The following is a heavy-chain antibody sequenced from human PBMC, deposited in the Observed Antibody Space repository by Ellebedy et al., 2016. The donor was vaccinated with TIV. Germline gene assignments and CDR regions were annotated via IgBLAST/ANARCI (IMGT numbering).Heavy chain of an antibody. CDR3: ARDREVSGSYYGY. V-gene: IGHV3-21*01. J-gene: IGHJ4*02. CDR1: GFTFSSYS. CDR2: ISSSSSYI. D-gene: IGHD1-26*01. Sequence: GGSLRLXCAASGFTFSSYSMNWVRQAPGKGLEWVSSISSSSSYIYYADSVKGRFTISRDDAKSSLYLQMNSLRAEDTAVYYCARDREVSGSYYGYWGQGTLVTVSS.